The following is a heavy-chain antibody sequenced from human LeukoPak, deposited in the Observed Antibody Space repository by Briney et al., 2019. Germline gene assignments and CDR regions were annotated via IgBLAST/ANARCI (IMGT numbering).Heavy chain of an antibody. D-gene: IGHD3-3*01. V-gene: IGHV3-48*01. CDR1: GFTFSSYI. CDR3: ARDRSTDFWSGYYTNYFDY. J-gene: IGHJ4*02. CDR2: ISSSSSTI. Sequence: GGSLRLSCAASGFTFSSYIMNWVRQAPGKGLEWVSYISSSSSTIYYADSVKGRFTISRDNAKNSLYLQMNSLRAEDTAVYYCARDRSTDFWSGYYTNYFDYWGQGTLVTVSS.